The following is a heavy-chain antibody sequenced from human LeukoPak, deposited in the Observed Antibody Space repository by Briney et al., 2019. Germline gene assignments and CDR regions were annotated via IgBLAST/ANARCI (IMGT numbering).Heavy chain of an antibody. CDR2: ISGSGGST. V-gene: IGHV3-23*01. Sequence: GGSLRLSCAASGFTFSSYAMSWVRQAPGKGLEWVSAISGSGGSTYYADSVKGRFTISRDNSKNTLYLQMNSLRAEDTAVYYCATFPFFFYDFGYWGQGTLVTVSS. CDR1: GFTFSSYA. CDR3: ATFPFFFYDFGY. D-gene: IGHD3-3*01. J-gene: IGHJ4*02.